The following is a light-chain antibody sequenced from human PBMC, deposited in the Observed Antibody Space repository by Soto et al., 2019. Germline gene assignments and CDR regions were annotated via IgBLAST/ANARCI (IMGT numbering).Light chain of an antibody. V-gene: IGKV3-20*01. CDR1: QSVGRSS. Sequence: EIVLPQSPGTLSLSPGDTATLSCRASQSVGRSSLAWYQQKPGQAPRLLIYGASRGATGIPDRFTGSGSGTDFTLTISRLEPEDFAVYYCQQYVSSPWAFGQGTKVDI. CDR2: GAS. CDR3: QQYVSSPWA. J-gene: IGKJ1*01.